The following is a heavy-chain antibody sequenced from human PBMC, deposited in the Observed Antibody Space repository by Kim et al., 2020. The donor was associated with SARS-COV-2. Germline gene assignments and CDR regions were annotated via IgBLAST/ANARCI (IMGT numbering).Heavy chain of an antibody. CDR3: ARPRGYSYGWSYQLDY. J-gene: IGHJ4*02. V-gene: IGHV3-48*02. Sequence: SGTGQFNISRENAKTSLYLQMNSLRDEDTAVYYCARPRGYSYGWSYQLDYWGQGTLVTVSS. D-gene: IGHD5-18*01.